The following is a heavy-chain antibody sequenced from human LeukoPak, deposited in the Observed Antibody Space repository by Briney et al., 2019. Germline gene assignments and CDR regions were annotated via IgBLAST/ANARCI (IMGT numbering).Heavy chain of an antibody. V-gene: IGHV3-7*01. D-gene: IGHD5-24*01. CDR2: INVDGSER. CDR3: TRDFAWQQFDY. CDR1: GFTFSSAW. Sequence: GGSLRLSCAASGFTFSSAWMTWVRQAPGKGPEWVANINVDGSERYYVASVKGRFTISRDNAKNSLYLQMNSLRAEDTAEYYCTRDFAWQQFDYWGQGTLVTVSS. J-gene: IGHJ4*02.